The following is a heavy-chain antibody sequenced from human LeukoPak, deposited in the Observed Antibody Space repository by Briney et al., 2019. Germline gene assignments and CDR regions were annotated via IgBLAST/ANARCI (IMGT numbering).Heavy chain of an antibody. J-gene: IGHJ4*02. V-gene: IGHV1-2*02. D-gene: IGHD3-10*01. Sequence: ASVKVSCKASGYIFSDYYIHWVRQAPGQGLEWMGWINPNSGDTNYAQRFQGRVTMTRDTPINTAYVELSRLTSDDTAVYYCARPAYYYGAGSWPYWGQGSLVTVSS. CDR2: INPNSGDT. CDR1: GYIFSDYY. CDR3: ARPAYYYGAGSWPY.